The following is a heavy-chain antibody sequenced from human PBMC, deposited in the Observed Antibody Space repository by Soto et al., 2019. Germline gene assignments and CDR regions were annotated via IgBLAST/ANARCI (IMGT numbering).Heavy chain of an antibody. CDR2: INPSGGST. Sequence: ASVKVSCKASGYTFTSYYMHWVRQAPGQGLEWMGIINPSGGSTSYAQKFQGRVTMTRDTSTSTVYMELSSLRSEDTAVYYCARDASVVPGAGSCFDYWGQGTLVTVSS. CDR3: ARDASVVPGAGSCFDY. J-gene: IGHJ4*02. V-gene: IGHV1-46*03. D-gene: IGHD2-2*01. CDR1: GYTFTSYY.